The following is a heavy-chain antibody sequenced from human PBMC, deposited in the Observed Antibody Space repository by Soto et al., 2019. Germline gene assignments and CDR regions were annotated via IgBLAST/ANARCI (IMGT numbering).Heavy chain of an antibody. CDR1: GFTFRNYG. CDR2: TSFDGFNQ. CDR3: ARAPGRAGNILFDY. Sequence: QTGGSLRLSCAGSGFTFRNYGMQWVRQAPGKGLEWVALTSFDGFNQYYGKSVEGRFTISRDNSKNTLYLQMDSLRPEDSAMYFCARAPGRAGNILFDYWGQGTLVTVSS. J-gene: IGHJ4*02. V-gene: IGHV3-30*03.